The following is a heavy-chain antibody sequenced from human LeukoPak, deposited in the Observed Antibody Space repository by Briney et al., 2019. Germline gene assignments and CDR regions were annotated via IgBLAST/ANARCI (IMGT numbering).Heavy chain of an antibody. CDR2: ISGSGGST. J-gene: IGHJ4*02. CDR3: ARDAGGDIVVVPAAAHFDY. D-gene: IGHD2-2*01. V-gene: IGHV3-23*01. CDR1: GFTFSSYA. Sequence: GGSLRLSCAASGFTFSSYAMSWVRQAPGKGLEWVSAISGSGGSTYYADSVKGRFTISRDNAKNSLYLQMNSLRAEDTAVYYCARDAGGDIVVVPAAAHFDYWGQGTLVTVSS.